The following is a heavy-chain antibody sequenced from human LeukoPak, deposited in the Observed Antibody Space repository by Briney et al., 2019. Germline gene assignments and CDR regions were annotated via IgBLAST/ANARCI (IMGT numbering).Heavy chain of an antibody. CDR1: GGAFSSYA. V-gene: IGHV1-69*13. D-gene: IGHD3-9*01. Sequence: ASVKVSCKASGGAFSSYAISWVRQAPGQGLEWMGGIIPIFGTANYAQKFQGRVTITADESTSTAYMELSSLRSEDTAVYYCAREVLSLRYSDWPIMDAFDIWGQGTMVTVSS. CDR2: IIPIFGTA. CDR3: AREVLSLRYSDWPIMDAFDI. J-gene: IGHJ3*02.